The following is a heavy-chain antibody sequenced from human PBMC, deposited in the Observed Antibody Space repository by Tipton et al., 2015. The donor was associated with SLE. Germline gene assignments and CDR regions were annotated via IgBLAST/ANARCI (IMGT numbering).Heavy chain of an antibody. D-gene: IGHD4-17*01. CDR2: IWYDGSNK. CDR1: GFTFSSYG. CDR3: TKDDHYGDNAPRYSDL. Sequence: SLRLSCAASGFTFSSYGMHWVRQAPGKGLEWVAVIWYDGSNKYYVDSVKGRFTISRDNSKNTLYLQMNSLRAEDTAVYYCTKDDHYGDNAPRYSDLWGRGTLVTVSS. J-gene: IGHJ2*01. V-gene: IGHV3-30*18.